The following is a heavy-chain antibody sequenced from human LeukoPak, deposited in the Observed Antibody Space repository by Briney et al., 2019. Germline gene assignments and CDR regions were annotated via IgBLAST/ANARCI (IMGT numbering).Heavy chain of an antibody. CDR2: ISSSSSYI. Sequence: GGSLRLSCAASGFTFSSYSMNWVRQAPGKGLEWVSSISSSSSYIYYADSVKGRFTISRDNAKNSLYLQMNSLRAEDTAVYYCAREPPTVAFFDYWGQGTLVTVSS. CDR1: GFTFSSYS. J-gene: IGHJ4*02. V-gene: IGHV3-21*01. CDR3: AREPPTVAFFDY. D-gene: IGHD4-23*01.